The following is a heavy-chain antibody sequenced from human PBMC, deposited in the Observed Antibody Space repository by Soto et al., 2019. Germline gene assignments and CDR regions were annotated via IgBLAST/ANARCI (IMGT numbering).Heavy chain of an antibody. J-gene: IGHJ4*02. D-gene: IGHD3-22*01. CDR3: ARQYYYDSSGYQIYYFDY. CDR2: INHSGST. V-gene: IGHV4-34*01. Sequence: PSETLSLTCAVYGGSVSGYYWSWIRQPPGKGLEWIGEINHSGSTNYNPPLKSRVTISVDTSNNQFSLKLSSVTAADPAVYHGARQYYYDSSGYQIYYFDYCDPGPLLTVSS. CDR1: GGSVSGYY.